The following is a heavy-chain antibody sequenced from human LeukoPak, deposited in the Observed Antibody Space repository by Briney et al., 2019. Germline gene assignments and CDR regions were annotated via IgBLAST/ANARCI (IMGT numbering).Heavy chain of an antibody. CDR3: AREAHNYGRHDAFDI. V-gene: IGHV4-34*01. CDR1: GGSFSGYY. Sequence: SETLSLTCAVYGGSFSGYYWSWIRQPPGKGLEWIGEINHSGSTNYNPSLKSRVTISVDTSKNQFSLKPSSVTAADTAVYYCAREAHNYGRHDAFDIWGQGTMVTVSS. CDR2: INHSGST. D-gene: IGHD4-17*01. J-gene: IGHJ3*02.